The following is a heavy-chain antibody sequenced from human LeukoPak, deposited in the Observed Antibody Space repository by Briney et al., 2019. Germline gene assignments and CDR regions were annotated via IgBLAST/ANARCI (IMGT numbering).Heavy chain of an antibody. CDR2: INPSGGST. D-gene: IGHD3-3*01. CDR1: GYTFTSYY. V-gene: IGHV1-46*01. Sequence: ASVKVSCKASGYTFTSYYMHWVRQAPGQGLEWMGIINPSGGSTSYAQKLQGRVTMTTDTSTSTAYMELRSPRSDDTAVYYCARADFWSGYYTNAWGQGTLATVSS. J-gene: IGHJ5*02. CDR3: ARADFWSGYYTNA.